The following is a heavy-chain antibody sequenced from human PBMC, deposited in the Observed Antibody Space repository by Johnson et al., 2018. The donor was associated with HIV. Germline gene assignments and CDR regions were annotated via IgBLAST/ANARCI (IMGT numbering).Heavy chain of an antibody. V-gene: IGHV3-30-3*01. CDR2: TSYAGANL. Sequence: QMQLVESGGGLVQPGGPLRLSCAASGFTFSSSAMPWVRQAPGQGLTWVAVTSYAGANLYYATSVKGRFTISRDSSKNTLYLQMNSLRAEDTALYYCASDDIRDGKSFDIWGQGTMVTVSS. J-gene: IGHJ3*02. CDR3: ASDDIRDGKSFDI. CDR1: GFTFSSSA.